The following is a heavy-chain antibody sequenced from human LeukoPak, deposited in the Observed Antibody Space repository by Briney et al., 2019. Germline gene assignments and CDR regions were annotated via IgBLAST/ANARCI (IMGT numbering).Heavy chain of an antibody. J-gene: IGHJ6*02. CDR1: GFTFSSYS. V-gene: IGHV3-48*02. D-gene: IGHD3-3*01. CDR3: ARDGDTPFWSGQIGYYYYGMDV. CDR2: ISSSSSTI. Sequence: SGGSLRLSCAASGFTFSSYSMNWVRQAPGKGLEWVSYISSSSSTIYYADSVKGRFTISRDNAKNSLYLQMNSLRDEDTAVYYCARDGDTPFWSGQIGYYYYGMDVWGQGTTVTVSS.